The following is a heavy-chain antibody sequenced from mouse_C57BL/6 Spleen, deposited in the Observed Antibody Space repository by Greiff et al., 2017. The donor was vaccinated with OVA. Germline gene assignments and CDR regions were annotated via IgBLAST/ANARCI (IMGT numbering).Heavy chain of an antibody. Sequence: EVKLQESGPELVKPGASVKISCKASGYSFTDYNMNWVKQSNGKSLEWIGVINPNYGTTSYNQKFKGKATLTVDQSSSTAYMQLNSLTSEDSAVYYCARGATTVVANWYFDVWGTGTTVTVSS. CDR2: INPNYGTT. V-gene: IGHV1-39*01. D-gene: IGHD1-1*01. CDR1: GYSFTDYN. J-gene: IGHJ1*03. CDR3: ARGATTVVANWYFDV.